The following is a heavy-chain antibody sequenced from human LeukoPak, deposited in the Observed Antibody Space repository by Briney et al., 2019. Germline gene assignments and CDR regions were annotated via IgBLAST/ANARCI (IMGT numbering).Heavy chain of an antibody. J-gene: IGHJ5*02. CDR3: ARNDSSIHYRFRGGWFDP. CDR1: GGSFSGYY. CDR2: INHSGST. Sequence: KTSETLSLTCAVYGGSFSGYYWSWIRQPPGKGLEWIGEINHSGSTNYNPSLKSRVTISVDTSKNQFSLKLSSVTAADTAVYYCARNDSSIHYRFRGGWFDPWGQGTLVTVSS. D-gene: IGHD3-22*01. V-gene: IGHV4-34*01.